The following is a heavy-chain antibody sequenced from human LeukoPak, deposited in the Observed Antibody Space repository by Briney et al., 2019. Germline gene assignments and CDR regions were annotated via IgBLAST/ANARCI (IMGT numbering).Heavy chain of an antibody. CDR1: GGSINNYY. J-gene: IGHJ3*01. CDR2: IYTSGST. V-gene: IGHV4-4*07. D-gene: IGHD3-3*01. CDR3: ARGTIFGVGNGFDL. Sequence: PSETLSLTCTVSGGSINNYYWSWIRQSAGKGLEWIGRIYTSGSTNYNPSLKSRVTMSLKTSKNQFSLKVSSMTAADTAVYYCARGTIFGVGNGFDLWGQGTVVTVSS.